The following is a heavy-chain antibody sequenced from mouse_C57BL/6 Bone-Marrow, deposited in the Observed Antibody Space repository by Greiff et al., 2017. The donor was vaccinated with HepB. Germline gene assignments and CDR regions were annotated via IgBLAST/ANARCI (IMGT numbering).Heavy chain of an antibody. D-gene: IGHD2-4*01. CDR1: GYSFTDYN. CDR2: INPNYGTT. Sequence: VQLKESGPELVKPGASVKISCKASGYSFTDYNMNWVKQSNGKSLEWIGVINPNYGTTSYNLKFKGKATLTVDQSSSTAYMQLNSLTSEDSAVYYCAVGDYDGAWFAYWGQGTLVTVSA. J-gene: IGHJ3*01. CDR3: AVGDYDGAWFAY. V-gene: IGHV1-39*01.